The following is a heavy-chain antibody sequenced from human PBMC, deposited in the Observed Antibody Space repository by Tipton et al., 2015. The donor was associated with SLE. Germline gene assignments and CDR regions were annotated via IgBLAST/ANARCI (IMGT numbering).Heavy chain of an antibody. CDR3: ARGLVTWRGAIVGVDV. D-gene: IGHD2-21*02. Sequence: TLSLTCTVSGGSISSGSYYWSWIRQPAGKGLEWIGRIHTSGITDYSPSLKSRVTISLDTSMSRFSLRLTPVTAEDTAVYYCARGLVTWRGAIVGVDVWGQGTTVNVSS. CDR1: GGSISSGSYY. J-gene: IGHJ6*02. V-gene: IGHV4-61*02. CDR2: IHTSGIT.